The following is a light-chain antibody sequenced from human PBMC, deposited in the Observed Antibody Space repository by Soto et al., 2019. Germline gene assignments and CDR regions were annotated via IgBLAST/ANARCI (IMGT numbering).Light chain of an antibody. CDR1: SSNIGSNA. Sequence: QSVLTQPPSASGTPGQTVTISCSGSSSNIGSNAVSWYQHFPGTAPKVLIQRNNERPSGVPDRFSGSKSGTSVSLAISGLRSDDEATYYCVAWDDTLDAQVFGGGTKLTVL. J-gene: IGLJ3*02. CDR2: RNN. V-gene: IGLV1-44*01. CDR3: VAWDDTLDAQV.